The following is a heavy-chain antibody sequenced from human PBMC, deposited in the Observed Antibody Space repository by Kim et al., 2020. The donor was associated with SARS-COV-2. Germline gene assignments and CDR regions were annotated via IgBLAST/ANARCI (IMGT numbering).Heavy chain of an antibody. D-gene: IGHD2-21*01. CDR1: GFTFDDYA. Sequence: GGSLRLSCAASGFTFDDYAMHWVRQAPGKGLEWVSGISWNSGSIGYADSVKGRFTISRDNAKNSLYLQMNSLRAEDTALYYCAKDISTGAGVEMAIFDYWGRGTLVTVSS. CDR3: AKDISTGAGVEMAIFDY. V-gene: IGHV3-9*01. J-gene: IGHJ4*02. CDR2: ISWNSGSI.